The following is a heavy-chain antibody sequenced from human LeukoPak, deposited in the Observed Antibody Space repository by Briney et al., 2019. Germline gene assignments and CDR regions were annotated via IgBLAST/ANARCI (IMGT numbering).Heavy chain of an antibody. V-gene: IGHV3-33*01. CDR2: IWYDGSNK. J-gene: IGHJ6*02. Sequence: PGGSLRLSCAASGFTFSSYGMHWVRQAPGKGLEWVAVIWYDGSNKYYADSVKGRFTTSRDNSKNTLYLQMNSLRAEDTAVYYCARDGYYYGMDVSGQGTTVTVSS. CDR1: GFTFSSYG. CDR3: ARDGYYYGMDV.